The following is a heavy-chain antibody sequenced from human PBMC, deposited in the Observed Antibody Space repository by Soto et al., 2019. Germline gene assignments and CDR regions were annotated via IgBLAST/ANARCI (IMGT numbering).Heavy chain of an antibody. V-gene: IGHV3-23*01. Sequence: PVGSLRLSCAASGFTFSSYAMSWVRQAPGKGLEWVSAISGSGGSTYYADSVKGRFTISRDNSKNTLYLQMNSLRAEDTAVYYCAKDPVRGSSGYYDYWGQGTLVTVSS. CDR2: ISGSGGST. CDR1: GFTFSSYA. CDR3: AKDPVRGSSGYYDY. D-gene: IGHD3-22*01. J-gene: IGHJ4*02.